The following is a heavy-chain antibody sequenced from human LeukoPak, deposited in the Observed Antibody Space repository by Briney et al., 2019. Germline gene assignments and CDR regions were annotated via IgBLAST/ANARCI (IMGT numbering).Heavy chain of an antibody. V-gene: IGHV3-74*01. CDR3: ALLNPSVAH. Sequence: GGSLRLSCAASGFTFSSYSMNWVRQAPGKGLVWVSDINSHGSATNYADSVKGRFTISRDNAKNTLYLQMNSLRPEDTAVYYCALLNPSVAHWGQGTLVTVSS. D-gene: IGHD3-16*01. CDR1: GFTFSSYS. CDR2: INSHGSAT. J-gene: IGHJ4*02.